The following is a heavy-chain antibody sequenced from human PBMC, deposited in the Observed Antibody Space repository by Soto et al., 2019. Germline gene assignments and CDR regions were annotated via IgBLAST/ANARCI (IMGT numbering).Heavy chain of an antibody. CDR1: GGTFSSYT. J-gene: IGHJ4*01. CDR3: ALNYGEYIGGSY. CDR2: IFPIVGIT. Sequence: SVKVSCKASGGTFSSYTISWVRQAPGQGLVWMGRIFPIVGITNYAQQFLGRVTITADKSTSTAYVELSSLRSEDTAVYYRALNYGEYIGGSYWG. V-gene: IGHV1-69*02. D-gene: IGHD4-17*01.